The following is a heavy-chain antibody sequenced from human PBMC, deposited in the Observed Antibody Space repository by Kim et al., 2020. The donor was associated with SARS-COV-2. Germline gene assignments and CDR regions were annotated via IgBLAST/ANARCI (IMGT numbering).Heavy chain of an antibody. CDR2: K. Sequence: KYYADSLKGLFTHARDNSKNTLYLQMSSLRAEDTAVYYWAKGAVAGPSDYWGQGTLVTVSS. D-gene: IGHD6-19*01. CDR3: AKGAVAGPSDY. J-gene: IGHJ4*02. V-gene: IGHV3-30*02.